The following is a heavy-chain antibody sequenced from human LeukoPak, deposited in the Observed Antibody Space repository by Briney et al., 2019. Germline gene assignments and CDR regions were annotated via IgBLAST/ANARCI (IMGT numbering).Heavy chain of an antibody. CDR3: ARGYSSWYL. J-gene: IGHJ4*02. V-gene: IGHV1-46*01. D-gene: IGHD6-13*01. Sequence: GASVKVSCKASGGTFSSYAISWVRQAPGQGLEWMGIINPSGGSTSYAQKFQGRVTMTRDTSTSTVYMELSSLRSEDTAVYYCARGYSSWYLWGQGTLVTVSS. CDR2: INPSGGST. CDR1: GGTFSSYA.